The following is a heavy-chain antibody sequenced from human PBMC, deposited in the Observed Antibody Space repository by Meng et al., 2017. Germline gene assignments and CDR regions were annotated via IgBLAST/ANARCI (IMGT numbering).Heavy chain of an antibody. CDR1: GGSFSGYY. V-gene: IGHV4-34*01. J-gene: IGHJ4*02. CDR3: ARVGSFLRDY. CDR2: INHSGST. Sequence: HVLLHQWGEGLLSLLMCLSLTCSVYGGSFSGYYYSWIRQPPGKGMEWIAEINHSGSTNYNPSLKSQVTISVDTSKNLFSLKLSSVTAADTAVYYCARVGSFLRDYWGQGTLVTVSS. D-gene: IGHD2/OR15-2a*01.